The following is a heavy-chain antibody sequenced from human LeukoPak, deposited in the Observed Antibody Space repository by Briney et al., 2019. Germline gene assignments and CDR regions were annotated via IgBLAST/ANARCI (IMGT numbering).Heavy chain of an antibody. D-gene: IGHD1-26*01. Sequence: PSETLSLTCTVSGGSISSSSYYWGWIRQPPGKGLEWIGSIYYSGSTYYNPSLKSRVTISVDTSKNQFSLKLSSVTAADTAVYYCARLPRVGVGATNYFDYWGQGTLVTVSS. J-gene: IGHJ4*02. V-gene: IGHV4-39*07. CDR1: GGSISSSSYY. CDR2: IYYSGST. CDR3: ARLPRVGVGATNYFDY.